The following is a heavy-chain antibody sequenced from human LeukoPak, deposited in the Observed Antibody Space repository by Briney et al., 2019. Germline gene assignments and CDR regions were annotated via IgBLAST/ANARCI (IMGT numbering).Heavy chain of an antibody. CDR1: GGSFSGSY. Sequence: PSETLSLTCAVYGGSFSGSYWSWIRQPPGKGLEWIGEINHSGSTNYNPSLKSRVTISVDTSKNQFSLKLSSVTAADTAVYYCARAPTTGTTSTYAFDIWGQGTMVTVSS. J-gene: IGHJ3*02. V-gene: IGHV4-34*01. D-gene: IGHD1-1*01. CDR2: INHSGST. CDR3: ARAPTTGTTSTYAFDI.